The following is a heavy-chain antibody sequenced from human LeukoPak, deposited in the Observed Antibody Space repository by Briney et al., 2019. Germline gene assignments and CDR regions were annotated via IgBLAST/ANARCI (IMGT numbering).Heavy chain of an antibody. CDR3: ARVKRNAFDI. CDR2: ISRSSSII. V-gene: IGHV3-48*01. CDR1: GFTFSNYS. Sequence: PGGSLRLSCAASGFTFSNYSMNWVRQAPGKGLEWVSYISRSSSIIYYADSVKGRFTISRDNAKNSLYLQMNSLRAEDTAVYYCARVKRNAFDIWGQGTMVTVSS. J-gene: IGHJ3*02. D-gene: IGHD2-21*01.